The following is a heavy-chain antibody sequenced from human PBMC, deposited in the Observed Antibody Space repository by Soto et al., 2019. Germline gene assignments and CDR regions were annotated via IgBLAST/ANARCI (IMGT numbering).Heavy chain of an antibody. D-gene: IGHD2-2*02. CDR2: IYYSGST. V-gene: IGHV4-39*01. CDR1: GGSISSSSYY. Sequence: SETLSLTCTVSGGSISSSSYYWGWIRQPPGKGLEWIGSIYYSGSTYYNPSLKSRVTISVDTSKNQFSLKLSSVNAADTAVYYCASGAVDCSSTRCYTLTAILYWGQGTLVTVSS. CDR3: ASGAVDCSSTRCYTLTAILY. J-gene: IGHJ4*02.